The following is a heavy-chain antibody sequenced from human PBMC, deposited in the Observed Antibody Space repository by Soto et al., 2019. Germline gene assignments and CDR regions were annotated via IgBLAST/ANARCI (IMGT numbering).Heavy chain of an antibody. J-gene: IGHJ5*02. CDR3: VKEKLYSSDEDYCCP. V-gene: IGHV3-9*01. CDR1: GFSFRNYA. Sequence: PGGSLRLSCAASGFSFRNYAMHWVRRVPGKGLEWVSGISWHSGTIGYADSVRGRFTISRDNAKNSLYLQMNSLRPEDTALYYWVKEKLYSSDEDYCCPWGQGTLGTVSS. CDR2: ISWHSGTI. D-gene: IGHD4-4*01.